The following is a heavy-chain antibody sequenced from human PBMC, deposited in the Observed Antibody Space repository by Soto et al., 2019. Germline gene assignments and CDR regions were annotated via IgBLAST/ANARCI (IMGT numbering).Heavy chain of an antibody. CDR2: ISGSDGST. Sequence: GSLRLSCAASGFTFSSYAMNWVRQAPGKGLEWVSSISGSDGSTYYADSVKGRFTVSRDNSRNTLYLQMHSLRAEDTAVYYCAKDREDIMVTFGTIDYWGQGTLVTVSS. J-gene: IGHJ4*02. D-gene: IGHD3-16*01. V-gene: IGHV3-23*01. CDR1: GFTFSSYA. CDR3: AKDREDIMVTFGTIDY.